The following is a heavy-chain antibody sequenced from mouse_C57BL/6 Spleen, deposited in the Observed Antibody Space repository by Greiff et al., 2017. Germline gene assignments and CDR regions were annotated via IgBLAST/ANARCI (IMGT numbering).Heavy chain of an antibody. D-gene: IGHD1-1*01. V-gene: IGHV1-78*01. Sequence: QVQLKESDAELVKPGASVKISCKVSGYTFTDHTIHWMKQRPEQGLEWIGYIYPRDGSTKYNEKFKGKATLTADKSSSTAYMQLNSLTSEDSAVYLCAREGNYGSSYYSYLVYWGQGTTLTVSS. CDR2: IYPRDGST. CDR1: GYTFTDHT. J-gene: IGHJ2*01. CDR3: AREGNYGSSYYSYLVY.